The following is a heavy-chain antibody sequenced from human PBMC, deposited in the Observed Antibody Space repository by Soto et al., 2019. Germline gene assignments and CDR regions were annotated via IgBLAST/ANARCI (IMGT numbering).Heavy chain of an antibody. CDR3: ARGWNCARTSCYFDY. V-gene: IGHV4-30-2*01. CDR2: IYQSGST. CDR1: GDSISSGVYS. J-gene: IGHJ4*02. Sequence: SETLSLTCAVSGDSISSGVYSWTWIRQPPGKGLEWIGYIYQSGSTYYNPSLKSRVTVSIDRSKDHFSLELSSVTAADTAVYYCARGWNCARTSCYFDYWGQGILVTVSS. D-gene: IGHD2-2*01.